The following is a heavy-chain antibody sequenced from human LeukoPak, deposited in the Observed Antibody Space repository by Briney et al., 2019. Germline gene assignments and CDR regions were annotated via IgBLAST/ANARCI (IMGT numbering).Heavy chain of an antibody. CDR3: ARGGASSRYFDF. V-gene: IGHV4-59*01. CDR1: GGSISGDY. D-gene: IGHD6-13*01. Sequence: SETLSLTCTGSGGSISGDYWSWIQQPPGKGLEWIAFVYYTGSTDYNPSLKSRVTISVDTSKNQFSLKLNSVTAADTAVYYCARGGASSRYFDFWGQGTLVTVSS. CDR2: VYYTGST. J-gene: IGHJ4*02.